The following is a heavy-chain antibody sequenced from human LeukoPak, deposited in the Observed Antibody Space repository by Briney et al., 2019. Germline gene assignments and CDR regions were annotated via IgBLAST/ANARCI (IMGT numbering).Heavy chain of an antibody. J-gene: IGHJ4*02. D-gene: IGHD5-12*01. CDR2: IGYDGSNK. Sequence: PGGSLRLSCAASGFTFSVLGMYWVRQAPGKGLEWVAFIGYDGSNKYYADSVKGRFTISRDNSKNTLYLQMNSLRAEDTAVYYCARANSAYEPPSRHWGQGTLVTVSS. V-gene: IGHV3-30*02. CDR3: ARANSAYEPPSRH. CDR1: GFTFSVLG.